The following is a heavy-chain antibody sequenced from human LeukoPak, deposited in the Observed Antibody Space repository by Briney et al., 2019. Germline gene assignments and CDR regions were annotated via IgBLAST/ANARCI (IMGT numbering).Heavy chain of an antibody. J-gene: IGHJ3*01. CDR3: AREGDMIVVVDEGLDV. D-gene: IGHD3-22*01. CDR1: GGAISSGGYY. CDR2: IYYSGST. V-gene: IGHV4-31*03. Sequence: PSGTLSLTCTVSGGAISSGGYYWSWIRQHPGKGLEWIGYIYYSGSTYYNPSLKSRVTISVDRSKNQFSLKLISVTAADTAVYYCAREGDMIVVVDEGLDVWGQGTMVTVSS.